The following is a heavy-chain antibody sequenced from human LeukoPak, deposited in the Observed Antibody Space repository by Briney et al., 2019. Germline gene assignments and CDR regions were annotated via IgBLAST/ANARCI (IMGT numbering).Heavy chain of an antibody. CDR2: INPNSGGT. D-gene: IGHD5-24*01. CDR1: GYIFSDYY. Sequence: ASVKVSCKASGYIFSDYYMHWVRQAPGQGLEWMGWINPNSGGTNYAQKFQGRVTMTRDTSISTAYMELSRLRSDDTAVYYCARDVEMATMSFSFDYWGQGTLVTVSS. J-gene: IGHJ4*02. V-gene: IGHV1-2*02. CDR3: ARDVEMATMSFSFDY.